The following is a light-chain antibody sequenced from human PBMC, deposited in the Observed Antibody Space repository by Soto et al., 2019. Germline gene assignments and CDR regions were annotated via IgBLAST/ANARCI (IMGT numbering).Light chain of an antibody. CDR1: HILLYNNTYNY. J-gene: IGKJ5*01. CDR3: MQALQSLT. V-gene: IGKV2-28*01. CDR2: FGS. Sequence: ILMTQSPLTLPVTPGEPASISCMSIHILLYNNTYNYLDWYVQKPGQSPQLLIYFGSNRAPGVPDRFSGSGSGTDFTLKINRVEAEDVGTYYCMQALQSLTFGQGTRLEIK.